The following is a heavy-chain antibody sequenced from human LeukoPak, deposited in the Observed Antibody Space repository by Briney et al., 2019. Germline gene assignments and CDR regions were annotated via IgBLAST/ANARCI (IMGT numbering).Heavy chain of an antibody. CDR1: GFTVRGNY. J-gene: IGHJ4*02. D-gene: IGHD6-19*01. Sequence: GGSLRLSCAASGFTVRGNYMSWVRQAPGKGLEWVSVIYSGGSTYYADSVKGRFTISRDNSKNTLYLQMNSLRAEDTAVYYCARVETVADNYYFDYWGQGTLVTVSS. V-gene: IGHV3-53*01. CDR3: ARVETVADNYYFDY. CDR2: IYSGGST.